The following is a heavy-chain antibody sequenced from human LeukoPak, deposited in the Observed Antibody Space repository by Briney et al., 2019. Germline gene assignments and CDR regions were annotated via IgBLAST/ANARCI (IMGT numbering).Heavy chain of an antibody. CDR1: GITLSNYG. J-gene: IGHJ4*02. CDR2: IGDSGGST. CDR3: AKRGVVIRVILVGFHKEAYYFDS. V-gene: IGHV3-23*01. Sequence: GGSLRLSCAVSGITLSNYGMTWVRQAPGKGLEWVAGIGDSGGSTNYADSVKGRFTISSDNSKNTLYLQMNSLRGEDTAVYFCAKRGVVIRVILVGFHKEAYYFDSWGQGALVTVSS. D-gene: IGHD3-22*01.